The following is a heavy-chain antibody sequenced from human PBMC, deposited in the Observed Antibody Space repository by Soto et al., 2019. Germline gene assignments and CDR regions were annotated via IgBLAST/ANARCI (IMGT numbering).Heavy chain of an antibody. CDR2: INPATGAA. CDR1: GYPVTAYY. CDR3: ARGGGVGVAGSAAFDM. Sequence: QLHLVQSGAVVKKPGASVTVSCSASGYPVTAYYMHWVRQAPGRGLEWMGGINPATGAAKYTQTFPGRVTMTRDTSTSTVFMELSGLTSEDTAGFYWARGGGVGVAGSAAFDMWGQGTLVTVSS. V-gene: IGHV1-2*02. D-gene: IGHD3-3*01. J-gene: IGHJ3*02.